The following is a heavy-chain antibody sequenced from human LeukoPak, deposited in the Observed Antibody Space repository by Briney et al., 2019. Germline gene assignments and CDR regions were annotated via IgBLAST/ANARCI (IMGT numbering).Heavy chain of an antibody. CDR1: GFTFSSYA. V-gene: IGHV3-30-3*01. CDR2: ISYDGSNK. CDR3: ARDGTGDIRYYFDY. J-gene: IGHJ4*02. D-gene: IGHD5-12*01. Sequence: GGSLRLSCAASGFTFSSYAMHWVRQAPGKGLEWVAVISYDGSNKYYADSVKGRFTISRDNSKNTLYLQMNSLRAEDTAVYYCARDGTGDIRYYFDYWGQGTLVTVSS.